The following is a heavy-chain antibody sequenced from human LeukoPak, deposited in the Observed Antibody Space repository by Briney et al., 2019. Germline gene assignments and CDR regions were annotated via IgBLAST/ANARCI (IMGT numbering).Heavy chain of an antibody. J-gene: IGHJ4*02. CDR2: INHSGST. CDR1: GGSFSGYY. V-gene: IGHV4-34*01. CDR3: ARSGETYRDFDY. Sequence: SETLSLTCAVYGGSFSGYYWSWIRQPPGKGLEWIGEINHSGSTHYNPSLKSRVTISVDTSKNQFSLKLSSVTAADTAVYYCARSGETYRDFDYWGQGTLVTVSS. D-gene: IGHD4-17*01.